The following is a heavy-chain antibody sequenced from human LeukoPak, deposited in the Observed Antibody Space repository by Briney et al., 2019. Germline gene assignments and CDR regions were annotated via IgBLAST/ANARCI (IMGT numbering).Heavy chain of an antibody. CDR1: GFTFSSYA. V-gene: IGHV3-23*01. CDR3: VKDLGFYYDSRGLIEDY. D-gene: IGHD3-22*01. Sequence: GGSLRLSCAASGFTFSSYAMSWVRQAPGKGLEWVSIVSGSGDSTYYADSVKGRFTISRDNSKNTLYLQMNSLRAEGTAVYYCVKDLGFYYDSRGLIEDYWGQGTLVTVSS. CDR2: VSGSGDST. J-gene: IGHJ4*02.